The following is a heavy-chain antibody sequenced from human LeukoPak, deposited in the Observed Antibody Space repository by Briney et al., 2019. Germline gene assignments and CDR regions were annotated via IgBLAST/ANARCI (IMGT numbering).Heavy chain of an antibody. J-gene: IGHJ4*02. V-gene: IGHV3-30*04. CDR1: GFTFSTYT. CDR3: AKVEGEN. D-gene: IGHD3-16*01. Sequence: PGRSLRLSCAASGFTFSTYTMYWVRQAPGKGLEWVAALSYDGSKKYYADSVKGRFTISRDNSKNTLYLQMNSLRAEDTAVYYCAKVEGENWGQGTLVTVSS. CDR2: LSYDGSKK.